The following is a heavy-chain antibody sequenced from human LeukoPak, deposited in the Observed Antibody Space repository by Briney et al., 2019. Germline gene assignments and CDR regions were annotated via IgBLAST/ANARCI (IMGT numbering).Heavy chain of an antibody. D-gene: IGHD3-22*01. CDR1: GFTFSSYW. J-gene: IGHJ4*02. Sequence: GGSLRLSCAASGFTFSSYWMSWVRQAPGKGLEWVANIKQDGSEKYYVDSVKGRFTISRDNSKNTLYLQMNSLRAEDTAVYYCAKTVTTSFDYWGQGTLVTVSS. V-gene: IGHV3-7*01. CDR2: IKQDGSEK. CDR3: AKTVTTSFDY.